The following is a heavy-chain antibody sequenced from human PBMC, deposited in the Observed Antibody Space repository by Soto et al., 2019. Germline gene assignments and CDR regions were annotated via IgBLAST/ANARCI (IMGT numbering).Heavy chain of an antibody. CDR2: IYYSGST. Sequence: SETLSLTCTVPGVSIGSSSFYWGWIRQPPGKGLEWIGSIYYSGSTYYSPSLQSRVTISADTSKNQFSLKLSSVTAADTAVYYCARGTSGDRGHTTWFDFWGQGTLVPVSS. CDR3: ARGTSGDRGHTTWFDF. CDR1: GVSIGSSSFY. V-gene: IGHV4-39*07. J-gene: IGHJ4*02. D-gene: IGHD4-17*01.